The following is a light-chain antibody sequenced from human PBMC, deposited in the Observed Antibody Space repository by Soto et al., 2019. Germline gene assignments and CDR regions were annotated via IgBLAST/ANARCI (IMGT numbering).Light chain of an antibody. CDR3: QQYDDWPET. Sequence: EKVMTQSPATLSVSPGERATLSCRASESVSSNLAWYQQKPGQAPRLLIYDASTRATGIPARFSGSGSGTEVTLTISSLQSEDLAVYYCQQYDDWPETFGQGDQGGNQT. CDR1: ESVSSN. J-gene: IGKJ1*01. CDR2: DAS. V-gene: IGKV3-15*01.